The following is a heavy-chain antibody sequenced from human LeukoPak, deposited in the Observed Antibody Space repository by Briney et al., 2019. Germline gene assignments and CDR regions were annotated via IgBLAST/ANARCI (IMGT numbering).Heavy chain of an antibody. D-gene: IGHD1-1*01. CDR3: ARESHVERDDY. Sequence: GKSLRLSCAASGFTFSGYPIHWVRQAPGKGLEWVAVISYDGSNKYYADSVKGRFTISRDNSKNTLYLQMNSLRAEDAAVYYCARESHVERDDYWGQGTLVTVSA. CDR1: GFTFSGYP. V-gene: IGHV3-30-3*01. J-gene: IGHJ4*02. CDR2: ISYDGSNK.